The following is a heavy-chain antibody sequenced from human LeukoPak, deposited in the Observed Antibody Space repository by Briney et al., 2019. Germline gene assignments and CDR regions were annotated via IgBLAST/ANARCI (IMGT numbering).Heavy chain of an antibody. CDR2: INPNSGGT. Sequence: ASVKVSCKASGYTFTGYYIHWVRQAPGQGLEWMGWINPNSGGTNYAQKFQGRVTMTRDTSISTAYMELSRLRSDDTAVYYCAREGLYDFWSGPDYWGQGTLVTVSS. CDR3: AREGLYDFWSGPDY. V-gene: IGHV1-2*02. J-gene: IGHJ4*02. CDR1: GYTFTGYY. D-gene: IGHD3-3*01.